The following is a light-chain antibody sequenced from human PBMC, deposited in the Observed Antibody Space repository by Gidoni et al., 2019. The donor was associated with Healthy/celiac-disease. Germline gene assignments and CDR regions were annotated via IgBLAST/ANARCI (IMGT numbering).Light chain of an antibody. J-gene: IGLJ3*02. CDR2: EVS. CDR3: SSYTSSVSRV. Sequence: QSALTQPASVSGSPGQSIPISCTGTSSDVGGYNYFSWYQQHPGKAPKLMIYEVSNRPSGVPDRFSGSKSGNTASLTISGLQAEDEADYYCSSYTSSVSRVFGGGTKLTVL. CDR1: SSDVGGYNY. V-gene: IGLV2-14*01.